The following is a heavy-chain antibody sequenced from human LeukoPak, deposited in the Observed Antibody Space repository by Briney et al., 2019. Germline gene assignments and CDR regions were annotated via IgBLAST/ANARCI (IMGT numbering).Heavy chain of an antibody. D-gene: IGHD1-14*01. CDR1: GFTVSSNY. V-gene: IGHV3-53*01. J-gene: IGHJ6*03. CDR2: IYSGGST. CDR3: ARGDRNSYYYMDV. Sequence: GGSLRLSCAASGFTVSSNYMGWVRQAPGKGLEWVSVIYSGGSTYYADSVKGRFTVSRDKSKKTLSLQMNSLRAEDTAVYYCARGDRNSYYYMDVWGKGTTVTVSS.